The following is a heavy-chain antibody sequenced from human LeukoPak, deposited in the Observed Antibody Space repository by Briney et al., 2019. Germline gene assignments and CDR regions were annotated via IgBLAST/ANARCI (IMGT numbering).Heavy chain of an antibody. D-gene: IGHD5-24*01. CDR1: GYIFTNYW. CDR2: LYHGDSDF. J-gene: IGHJ4*02. Sequence: GESLKISCKGSGYIFTNYWIGWVRQMPGIGVEWMELLYHGDSDFKYSPSFQGQVTISADKSISTAYLQWSNLKASDTAMYYCARWEMATPHPYFDYWGQGTLVTVSS. V-gene: IGHV5-51*01. CDR3: ARWEMATPHPYFDY.